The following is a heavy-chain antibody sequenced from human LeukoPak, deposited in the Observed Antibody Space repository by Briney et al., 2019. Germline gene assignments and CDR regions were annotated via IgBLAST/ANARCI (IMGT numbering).Heavy chain of an antibody. V-gene: IGHV4-59*01. CDR1: GGSISSYY. J-gene: IGHJ4*02. CDR3: ARARYSSSWACDY. Sequence: TSETLSLTCTVSGGSISSYYWSWIRQPPGKGLEWIGYIYYSGSTNYNPSLKSRVTISVDTSKNQFSLKLSSVTAADTAVYYCARARYSSSWACDYWGQGTLVTVSA. CDR2: IYYSGST. D-gene: IGHD6-13*01.